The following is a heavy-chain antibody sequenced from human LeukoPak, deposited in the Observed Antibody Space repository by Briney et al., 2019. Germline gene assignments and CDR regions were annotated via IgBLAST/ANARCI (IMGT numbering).Heavy chain of an antibody. CDR1: GGTFSSYA. Sequence: SVKVSCKASGGTFSSYAISWVRQAPGQGLEWMGRIIPILGIANYAQKFQGRVTITADKSTSTAYMELSSLRSEDTAVYYCARNGYCSGGSCYSGQTSHAFDIWGQGTMVTVSS. D-gene: IGHD2-15*01. CDR3: ARNGYCSGGSCYSGQTSHAFDI. V-gene: IGHV1-69*04. CDR2: IIPILGIA. J-gene: IGHJ3*02.